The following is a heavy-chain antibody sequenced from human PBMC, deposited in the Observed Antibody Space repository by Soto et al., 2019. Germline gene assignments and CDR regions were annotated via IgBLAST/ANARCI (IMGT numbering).Heavy chain of an antibody. Sequence: SETLSLTCSVSGDSISTGYYWAWIRQPPGKGLEWIGSIYHSGTTYYNPSLKSRVTISVDTSKNQFSLRLSSVTAADAAVFYCARTDSVRYYPYCCQG. CDR2: IYHSGTT. CDR1: GDSISTGYY. V-gene: IGHV4-38-2*01. J-gene: IGHJ4*02. D-gene: IGHD2-15*01. CDR3: ARTDSVRYYPY.